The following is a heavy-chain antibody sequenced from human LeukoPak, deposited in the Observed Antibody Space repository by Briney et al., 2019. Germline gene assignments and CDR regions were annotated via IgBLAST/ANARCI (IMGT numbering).Heavy chain of an antibody. CDR3: ARVWYYDSSGYYGEYFDY. CDR2: TRNKANSYTT. CDR1: GGSISSSNW. Sequence: GTLSLTCAVSGGSISSSNWWSWVRQPPGKGLEWVGRTRNKANSYTTEYAASVKGRFTISRDDSNNSLYLQMNSLKTEDTAVYYCARVWYYDSSGYYGEYFDYWGQGTLVTVSS. D-gene: IGHD3-22*01. V-gene: IGHV3-72*01. J-gene: IGHJ4*02.